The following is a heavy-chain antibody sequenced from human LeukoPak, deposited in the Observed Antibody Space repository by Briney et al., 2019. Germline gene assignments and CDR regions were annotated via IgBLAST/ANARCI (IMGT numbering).Heavy chain of an antibody. CDR1: GFTFISYE. CDR2: IDSHSNVI. J-gene: IGHJ3*02. CDR3: ARGRGKSGSYYSFDI. D-gene: IGHD1-26*01. V-gene: IGHV3-48*03. Sequence: GGSLRLSCAASGFTFISYEMNWVRQAPGKGLEWVSYIDSHSNVITYANSVKGRFTISRDNPRNSLYLQMNSLRAEDTAFYYCARGRGKSGSYYSFDIWGQGTMVTVSS.